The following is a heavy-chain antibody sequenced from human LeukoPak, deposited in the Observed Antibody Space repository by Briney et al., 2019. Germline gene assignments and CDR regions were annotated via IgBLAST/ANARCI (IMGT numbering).Heavy chain of an antibody. CDR1: GGTFSSYA. Sequence: SVKVSCKASGGTFSSYAISWVRQAPGQGLEWMGRIIPIIGTANYAQKFQGRVTITTDESTSTAYMELSSLRSEDTAVYYCASILSSGSYPWGQGTLVTVSS. V-gene: IGHV1-69*05. D-gene: IGHD3-10*02. CDR2: IIPIIGTA. CDR3: ASILSSGSYP. J-gene: IGHJ4*02.